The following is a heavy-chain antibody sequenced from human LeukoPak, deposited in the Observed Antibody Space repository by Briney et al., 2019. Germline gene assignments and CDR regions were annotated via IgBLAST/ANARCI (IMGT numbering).Heavy chain of an antibody. J-gene: IGHJ3*01. D-gene: IGHD2/OR15-2a*01. CDR1: GFTFSRYW. Sequence: GGSLRLSCAASGFTFSRYWVHWVRQAPGKGLVWVSRIISDGITTTYADSVKGRFTISRDNAKNTLYLQMNSLRAEDTAVYYCAADGEYAFLVWGQGTMVTVSS. CDR3: AADGEYAFLV. V-gene: IGHV3-74*01. CDR2: IISDGITT.